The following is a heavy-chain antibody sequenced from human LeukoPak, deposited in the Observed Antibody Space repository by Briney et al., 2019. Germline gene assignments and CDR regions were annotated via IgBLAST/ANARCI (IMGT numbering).Heavy chain of an antibody. CDR1: GYTFTGYY. CDR2: INPNSGGT. J-gene: IGHJ5*02. D-gene: IGHD2-2*01. Sequence: GASVKVSCKASGYTFTGYYMHWVRQAPGQGLEWMGWINPNSGGTNYAQKSQGRVTMTRDTSISTAYMELSRLRSDDTAVYYCARGPIVVVPAAISRESWFDPWGQGTLVTVSS. CDR3: ARGPIVVVPAAISRESWFDP. V-gene: IGHV1-2*02.